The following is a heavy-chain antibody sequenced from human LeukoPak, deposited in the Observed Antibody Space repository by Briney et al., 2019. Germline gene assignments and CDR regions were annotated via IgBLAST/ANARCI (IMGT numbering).Heavy chain of an antibody. CDR2: ISGSGGST. CDR1: GFTFSSYA. D-gene: IGHD5-18*01. J-gene: IGHJ4*02. CDR3: AKDEHSYGYSFFDY. Sequence: GASLRLSCAASGFTFSSYAMSWVRQAPGKGLEWVSAISGSGGSTYYADSVKGRFTISRDNSKNTLYLQMNSLRAEDTAVYYCAKDEHSYGYSFFDYWGQGTLVTVSS. V-gene: IGHV3-23*01.